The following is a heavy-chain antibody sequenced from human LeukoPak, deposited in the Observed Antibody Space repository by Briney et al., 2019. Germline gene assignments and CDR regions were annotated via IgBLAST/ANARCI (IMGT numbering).Heavy chain of an antibody. J-gene: IGHJ4*02. CDR3: ARDSGYGGFDY. CDR1: GFTITSYV. D-gene: IGHD5-12*01. CDR2: LRGGDDST. Sequence: GGSLRLSCTASGFTITSYVTSWVRQAPGKGLEWISSLRGGDDSTNYADSVKGRFTISRDNAKNSLYLQMNSLRAEDTAVYYCARDSGYGGFDYWGQGTLVTVSS. V-gene: IGHV3-21*01.